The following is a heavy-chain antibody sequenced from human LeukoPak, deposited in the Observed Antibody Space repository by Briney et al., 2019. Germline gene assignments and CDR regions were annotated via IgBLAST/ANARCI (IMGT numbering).Heavy chain of an antibody. V-gene: IGHV3-48*03. CDR2: ISSSGSTI. Sequence: GRSLRLSCAASGFTFDDYAMHWVRQAPGKGLEWVSYISSSGSTIYYADSVKGRFTISRDNAKNSLYPQMNSLRAEDTAVYYCAREQQQLVRGYYFDYWGQGTLVTVSS. D-gene: IGHD6-13*01. CDR1: GFTFDDYA. CDR3: AREQQQLVRGYYFDY. J-gene: IGHJ4*02.